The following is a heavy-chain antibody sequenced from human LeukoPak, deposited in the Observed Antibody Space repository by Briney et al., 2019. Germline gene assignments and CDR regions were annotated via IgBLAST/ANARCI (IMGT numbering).Heavy chain of an antibody. D-gene: IGHD2-15*01. CDR3: AKARLYCSSGTCSDHPATLTGMNV. V-gene: IGHV3-23*01. CDR2: ITNSGVTT. J-gene: IGHJ6*02. Sequence: GGSLRLSCTASGFTFSSFAMHWVRQAPGKGLEWVSLITNSGVTTHYADSVKGRFTISRDNSRSTLYLQLNSLRADDTALYYCAKARLYCSSGTCSDHPATLTGMNVWGQGTTVTVSS. CDR1: GFTFSSFA.